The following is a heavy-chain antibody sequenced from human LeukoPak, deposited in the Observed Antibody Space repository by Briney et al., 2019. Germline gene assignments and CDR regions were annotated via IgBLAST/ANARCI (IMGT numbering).Heavy chain of an antibody. CDR2: IYYSGST. CDR1: GGSISSYY. J-gene: IGHJ4*02. V-gene: IGHV4-59*01. Sequence: SETLSLTCTVSGGSISSYYWSWIRQPPGKGLEWIGYIYYSGSTNYNPSLKSRVTISVDTSKNQFSLKLSSVTAADTAVYYCARVSGYYDSSGYYYVWLTPDYWGQGTLVTVSS. CDR3: ARVSGYYDSSGYYYVWLTPDY. D-gene: IGHD3-22*01.